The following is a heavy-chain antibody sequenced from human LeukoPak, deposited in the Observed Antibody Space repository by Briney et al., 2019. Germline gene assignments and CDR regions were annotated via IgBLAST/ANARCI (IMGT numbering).Heavy chain of an antibody. J-gene: IGHJ4*02. CDR2: IIPIFGTA. V-gene: IGHV1-69*05. D-gene: IGHD7-27*01. Sequence: VASVKVSCKASGGTFSSYAISWVRQAPGQGLEWMGGIIPIFGTANYEQKFQGRVTITTDESTSTAYMELSSLRSEDTAVYYCARESDAGAFDYWGQGTLVTVSS. CDR1: GGTFSSYA. CDR3: ARESDAGAFDY.